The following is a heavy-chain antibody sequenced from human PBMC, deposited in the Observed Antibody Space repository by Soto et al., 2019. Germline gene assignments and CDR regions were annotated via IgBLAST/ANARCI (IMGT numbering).Heavy chain of an antibody. Sequence: GASVKVSCKASGGTFSSYAISWVRQAPGQGLEWMGGIIPIFGTANYAQKFQGRVTITADKSTSTAYMELSSLRSEDTAVYYCASSQLELRTTTYYFDYWGQGTLVTVSS. J-gene: IGHJ4*02. D-gene: IGHD1-7*01. CDR1: GGTFSSYA. CDR3: ASSQLELRTTTYYFDY. CDR2: IIPIFGTA. V-gene: IGHV1-69*06.